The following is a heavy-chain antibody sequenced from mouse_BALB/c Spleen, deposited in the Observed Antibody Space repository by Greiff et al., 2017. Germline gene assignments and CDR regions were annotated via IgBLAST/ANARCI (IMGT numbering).Heavy chain of an antibody. Sequence: QVQLQQSGPGLVQPSQSLSITCTVSGFSLTSYGVHWVRQSPGKGLEWLGVIWSGGSTDYNAAFISRLSISKDNSKSQVFFKMNSLQADDTAIYYCARNDGGYEFWFAYWGQGTLVTVSA. CDR2: IWSGGST. V-gene: IGHV2-4-1*01. CDR3: ARNDGGYEFWFAY. CDR1: GFSLTSYG. J-gene: IGHJ3*01. D-gene: IGHD2-2*01.